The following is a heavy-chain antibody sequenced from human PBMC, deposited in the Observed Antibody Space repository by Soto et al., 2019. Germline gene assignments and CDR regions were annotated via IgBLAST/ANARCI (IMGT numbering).Heavy chain of an antibody. Sequence: EVQLLESGGGLVQPGGSLRLSCVASRFTFSSYAMTWVRQAPGKGLEWVSTISGSGGRTYYADSVKGRFTISRDNSKNTLYLQMNSRRAEDTAVYYCAKESQLWSYFDYWAREPWPPSPQ. D-gene: IGHD5-18*01. CDR1: RFTFSSYA. V-gene: IGHV3-23*01. CDR3: AKESQLWSYFDY. CDR2: ISGSGGRT. J-gene: IGHJ4*02.